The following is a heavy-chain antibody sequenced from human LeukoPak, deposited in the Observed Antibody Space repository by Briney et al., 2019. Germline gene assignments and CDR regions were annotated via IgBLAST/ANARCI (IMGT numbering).Heavy chain of an antibody. Sequence: ASVKVSCKTSGYTFTTYGISWVRQAPGQGLEWMGWISSYNGDTKYAQNVQGRVTMTTDTSTSTAYMELRTLRSDDTAVYYCARDRRRYYSGSGSYSPDYWGQGTLVTVSS. D-gene: IGHD3-10*01. CDR1: GYTFTTYG. CDR3: ARDRRRYYSGSGSYSPDY. CDR2: ISSYNGDT. V-gene: IGHV1-18*01. J-gene: IGHJ4*02.